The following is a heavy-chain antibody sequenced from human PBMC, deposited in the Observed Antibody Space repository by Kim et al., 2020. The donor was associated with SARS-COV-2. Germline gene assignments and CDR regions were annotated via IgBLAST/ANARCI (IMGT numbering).Heavy chain of an antibody. CDR3: ARDAEGGWLNNWFDP. J-gene: IGHJ5*02. CDR2: ISSSSSTI. V-gene: IGHV3-48*02. CDR1: GFTFSSYS. D-gene: IGHD6-19*01. Sequence: GGSLRLSCAASGFTFSSYSMNWVRQAPGKGLEWVSYISSSSSTIYYADSVKGRFTISRDNAKNSLYLQMNSLRDEDTAVYYCARDAEGGWLNNWFDPWGQGTLVTVSS.